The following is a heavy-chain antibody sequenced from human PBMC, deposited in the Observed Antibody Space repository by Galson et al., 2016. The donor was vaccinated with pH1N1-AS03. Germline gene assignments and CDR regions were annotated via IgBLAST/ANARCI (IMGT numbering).Heavy chain of an antibody. CDR1: GFTFSSYA. Sequence: SLRLSCAASGFTFSSYAMSWVRQAPGKGLVWVSRITGDGSSISYADAVKGRFTTSRDNAKNTLYLQMNSLRAEDTAVYHCARAMYTSGWYGMDVWGQGPTVTVSS. CDR2: ITGDGSSI. D-gene: IGHD6-19*01. V-gene: IGHV3-74*01. J-gene: IGHJ6*02. CDR3: ARAMYTSGWYGMDV.